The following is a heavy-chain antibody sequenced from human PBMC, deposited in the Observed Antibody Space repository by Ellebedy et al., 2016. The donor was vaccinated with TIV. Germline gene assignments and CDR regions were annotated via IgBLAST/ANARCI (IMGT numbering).Heavy chain of an antibody. CDR2: IYPGDSDT. J-gene: IGHJ6*02. Sequence: GESLKISCEGSGYSFTNYWIAWVRQMPGKGLEWMGIIYPGDSDTRYGPSFQGQVTIPADKSISTAYLQWSGLKASDTAIYYCARRGTMFRRNYYGMDVWGQGTTVIVSS. CDR3: ARRGTMFRRNYYGMDV. D-gene: IGHD3-10*02. V-gene: IGHV5-51*01. CDR1: GYSFTNYW.